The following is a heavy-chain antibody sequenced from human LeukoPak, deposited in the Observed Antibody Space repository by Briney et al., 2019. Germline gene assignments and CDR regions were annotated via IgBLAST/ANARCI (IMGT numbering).Heavy chain of an antibody. CDR3: AREDAKRYSGSYLDY. D-gene: IGHD1-26*01. CDR2: IFHTGST. V-gene: IGHV4-30-2*01. J-gene: IGHJ4*02. CDR1: GGSISSGGYY. Sequence: SETLSLTCTVSGGSISSGGYYWSWIGQPPGKGLDWIGFIFHTGSTYYNPSLKSRVTISVDTSKIQFSLKLSSVTAADTAVYYCAREDAKRYSGSYLDYWGQGILVTVSS.